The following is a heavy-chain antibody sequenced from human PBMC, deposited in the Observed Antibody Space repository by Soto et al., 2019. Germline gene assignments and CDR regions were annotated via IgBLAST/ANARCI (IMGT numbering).Heavy chain of an antibody. D-gene: IGHD2-2*03. V-gene: IGHV4-31*03. CDR3: ARLETLDMATFDY. CDR2: IYYSGST. J-gene: IGHJ4*02. Sequence: SETLSLTCTVSGGSISSGGYYWSWIRQHPGKGLEWIGYIYYSGSTYYNPSLKSRVTISVDTSKNQFSLKLSSVTAADTAVYYCARLETLDMATFDYWGQGTLVTVSS. CDR1: GGSISSGGYY.